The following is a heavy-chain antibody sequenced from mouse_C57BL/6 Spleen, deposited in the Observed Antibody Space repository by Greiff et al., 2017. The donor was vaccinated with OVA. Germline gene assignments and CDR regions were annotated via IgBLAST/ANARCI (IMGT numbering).Heavy chain of an antibody. V-gene: IGHV1-61*01. Sequence: QVQLQQSGAELVRPGSSVKLSCKASGYTFTSYWMDWVKQRPGQGLEWIGNIYPSDSETHYNQKFKDKATMTADKSSSTAYMQLSSLTSEDSAVYYCAREGSSYTYWYFDVWGTGTTVTVSS. CDR3: AREGSSYTYWYFDV. CDR2: IYPSDSET. J-gene: IGHJ1*03. D-gene: IGHD1-1*01. CDR1: GYTFTSYW.